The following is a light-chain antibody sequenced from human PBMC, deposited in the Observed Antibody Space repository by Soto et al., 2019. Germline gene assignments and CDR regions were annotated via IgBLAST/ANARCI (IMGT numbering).Light chain of an antibody. J-gene: IGKJ4*01. CDR3: QQRSNWPVT. V-gene: IGKV1-5*01. CDR2: DAS. CDR1: QSISSW. Sequence: DIQMTQSPSTLSASVGDRVTITCRASQSISSWLAWYQQKPGKAPKLLIYDASSLESGVPSRFSGSGSGTEFTLTISSLQPDDFATYYCQQRSNWPVTFGGGTKVEIK.